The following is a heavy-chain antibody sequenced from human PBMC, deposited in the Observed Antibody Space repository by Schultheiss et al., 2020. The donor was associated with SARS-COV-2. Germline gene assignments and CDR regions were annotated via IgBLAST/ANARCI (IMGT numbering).Heavy chain of an antibody. CDR3: ARVYGDVSLYYYYYYMDV. CDR2: IYYSGST. CDR1: GGSFSGYY. Sequence: SETLSLTCAVYGGSFSGYYWSWIRQPPGKGLEWIGYIYYSGSTNYNPSLKSRVTISVDTSKNQFSLKLSSVTAADTAVYYCARVYGDVSLYYYYYYMDVWGKGTTVTVSS. J-gene: IGHJ6*03. D-gene: IGHD4-17*01. V-gene: IGHV4-59*01.